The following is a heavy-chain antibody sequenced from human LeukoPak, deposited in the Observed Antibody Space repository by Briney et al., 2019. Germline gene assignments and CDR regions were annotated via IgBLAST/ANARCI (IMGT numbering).Heavy chain of an antibody. D-gene: IGHD2-2*01. CDR1: GYTFTSYD. J-gene: IGHJ4*02. V-gene: IGHV1-8*03. CDR2: MNPNSGNT. CDR3: ARGGSSTRTGGYYFDY. Sequence: ASVKVSCKASGYTFTSYDINWVRQATGQGLERMGWMNPNSGNTGYAQKFQGRVTITRNTSISTAYMELSSLRSEDTAVYYCARGGSSTRTGGYYFDYWGQGTLVTVSS.